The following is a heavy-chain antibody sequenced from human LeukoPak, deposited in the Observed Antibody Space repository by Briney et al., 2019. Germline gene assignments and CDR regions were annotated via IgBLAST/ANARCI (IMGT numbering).Heavy chain of an antibody. CDR3: ARGTPSYYDFWNAAWNWFDP. V-gene: IGHV4-59*12. J-gene: IGHJ5*02. CDR1: GGSISSYY. D-gene: IGHD3-3*01. CDR2: IYYSGST. Sequence: PSETLSLTCTVSGGSISSYYWSWIRQPPGKGLEWIGYIYYSGSTYYNPSLKSRVTISVDTSKNQFSLKLSSVTAADTAVYYCARGTPSYYDFWNAAWNWFDPWGQGTLVTVSS.